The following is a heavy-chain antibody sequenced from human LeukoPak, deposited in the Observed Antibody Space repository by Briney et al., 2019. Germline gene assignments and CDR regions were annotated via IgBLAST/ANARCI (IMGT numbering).Heavy chain of an antibody. CDR3: ARPTGTRDAFDI. CDR1: GGSISSGGYY. V-gene: IGHV4-61*02. J-gene: IGHJ3*02. CDR2: IYTSGST. D-gene: IGHD1-7*01. Sequence: SETLSLTCTVSGGSISSGGYYWSWIRQPAGKGLEWIGRIYTSGSTNYNPSLKSRVTISVDTSKNQFSLKLSSVTAADTAVYYCARPTGTRDAFDIWGQGTMVTVSS.